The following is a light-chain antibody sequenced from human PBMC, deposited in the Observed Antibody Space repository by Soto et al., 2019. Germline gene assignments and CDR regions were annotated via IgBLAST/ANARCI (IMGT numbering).Light chain of an antibody. V-gene: IGLV1-47*01. Sequence: QSVLTQPPSASGTPGQRVNISCSGSSSNIGSNYVYWYRQFPGTAPKLLIQRNNQRPSGVPARFSGSKSGNTASLTISGLQAEDEADYYCSSYTSSVTVAFGGGTKVTVL. J-gene: IGLJ2*01. CDR2: RNN. CDR1: SSNIGSNY. CDR3: SSYTSSVTVA.